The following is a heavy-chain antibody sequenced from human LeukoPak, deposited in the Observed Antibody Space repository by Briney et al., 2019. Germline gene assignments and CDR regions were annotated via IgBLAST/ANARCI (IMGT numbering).Heavy chain of an antibody. D-gene: IGHD6-13*01. CDR1: GGSISSYY. V-gene: IGHV4-4*07. J-gene: IGHJ5*02. Sequence: SETLSLTCTVSGGSISSYYWSWIRQPAGKGLEWIGRICTSGSTNYNPSLKSQVTMSVDTSKNQFSLKLSSVTAADTAVYYCARDFRYSSSWSYNWFDPWGQGTLVTVSS. CDR3: ARDFRYSSSWSYNWFDP. CDR2: ICTSGST.